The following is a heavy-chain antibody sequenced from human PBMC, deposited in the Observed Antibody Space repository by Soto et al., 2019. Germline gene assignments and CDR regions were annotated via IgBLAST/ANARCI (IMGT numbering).Heavy chain of an antibody. D-gene: IGHD6-19*01. J-gene: IGHJ4*02. Sequence: GGSLRLSCAASGFTFSSYAMSWVRQAPGKGLEWVSAISGSGGSTYYADSVKGRFTISRDNSKNTLYLQMNSLRAEDTAVYYCANRPLPYGLEQWLVPYFDYWGQGTLVTVSS. CDR2: ISGSGGST. V-gene: IGHV3-23*01. CDR3: ANRPLPYGLEQWLVPYFDY. CDR1: GFTFSSYA.